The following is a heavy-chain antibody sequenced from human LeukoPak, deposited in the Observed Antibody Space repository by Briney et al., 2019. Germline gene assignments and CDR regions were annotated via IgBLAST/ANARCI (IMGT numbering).Heavy chain of an antibody. V-gene: IGHV1-18*01. D-gene: IGHD2-2*01. CDR2: ICAYNGKT. J-gene: IGHJ4*02. CDR1: GYTFTRYG. CDR3: ATAPHGTSLDY. Sequence: ASVTVSCKASGYTFTRYGSSWVRQAPGQGREGMGWICAYNGKTNYAPKVQGRVTMTTDTSTTTASMELSSLRSEDTAVYYCATAPHGTSLDYWGQGTLVTVSS.